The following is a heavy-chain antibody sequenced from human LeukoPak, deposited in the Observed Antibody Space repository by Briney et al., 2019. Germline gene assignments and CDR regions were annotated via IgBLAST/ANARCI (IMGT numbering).Heavy chain of an antibody. CDR2: IKSKTDSGTT. CDR1: GFTFSNAW. V-gene: IGHV3-15*01. J-gene: IGHJ1*01. Sequence: GGSLRLSCGASGFTFSNAWMSWVRQAPGKGLEWVGRIKSKTDSGTTDYAAPVKGRFTISRDDSKNTLYLQMNSLKTEDTAVYYCTTDQFIYYDSSGYYYKTEYFQHWGQGTLVTVSS. D-gene: IGHD3-22*01. CDR3: TTDQFIYYDSSGYYYKTEYFQH.